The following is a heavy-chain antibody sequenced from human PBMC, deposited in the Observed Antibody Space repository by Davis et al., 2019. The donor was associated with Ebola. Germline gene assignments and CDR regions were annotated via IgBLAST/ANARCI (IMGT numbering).Heavy chain of an antibody. CDR1: GYTFTGNY. D-gene: IGHD3-22*01. V-gene: IGHV1-2*06. CDR3: ARLSNYYYDSSGYPGAFDI. CDR2: INPNNGGT. J-gene: IGHJ3*02. Sequence: ASVKVSCKTSGYTFTGNYIQWVRQAPGQGLEWMGRINPNNGGTTFAQKFQGRVTMTTDTSISTAYMELSSLRSEDTAVYYCARLSNYYYDSSGYPGAFDIWGQGTMVTVSS.